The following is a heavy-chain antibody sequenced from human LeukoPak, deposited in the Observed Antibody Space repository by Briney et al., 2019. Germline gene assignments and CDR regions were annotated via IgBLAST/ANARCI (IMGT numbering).Heavy chain of an antibody. CDR1: GYSISSGYY. Sequence: SETLSLTCTVSGYSISSGYYWGWIRQPPGKGLEWIGSIYHSGSTYYNPSLKSRVTISVDTSKNQFSLKLSSVTAADTAVYYCARVDSSGWTRWYYYYYMDVWGKGTTVTVSS. J-gene: IGHJ6*03. CDR3: ARVDSSGWTRWYYYYYMDV. D-gene: IGHD6-19*01. CDR2: IYHSGST. V-gene: IGHV4-38-2*02.